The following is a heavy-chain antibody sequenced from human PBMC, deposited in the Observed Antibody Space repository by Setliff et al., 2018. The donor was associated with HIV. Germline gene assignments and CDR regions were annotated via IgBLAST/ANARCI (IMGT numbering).Heavy chain of an antibody. V-gene: IGHV1-8*01. CDR1: GYTFTSYD. CDR2: MNPNSGST. D-gene: IGHD3-10*01. CDR3: ATDRDATMVPGADY. Sequence: ASVKVSCKTSGYTFTSYDINWVRQATGQGLEWMGWMNPNSGSTSYAQKFQGRVTMTRDTSTSTVFMELSSLNSEDTAVYYCATDRDATMVPGADYWGQGTLVTVSS. J-gene: IGHJ4*02.